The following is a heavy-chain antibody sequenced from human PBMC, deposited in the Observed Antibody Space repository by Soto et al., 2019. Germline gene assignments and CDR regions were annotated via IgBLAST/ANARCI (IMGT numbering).Heavy chain of an antibody. CDR3: ARPNSGYDLAFDP. CDR2: IYYSGST. V-gene: IGHV4-39*01. Sequence: PSETLSLTCTVSGGSISSSSYYWGWIRQPPGKGLEWIGSIYYSGSTYYNPSLKSRVTISVDTSKNQFSLKLSSVTAADTAVYYCARPNSGYDLAFDPWGQGTLVTVSS. CDR1: GGSISSSSYY. J-gene: IGHJ5*02. D-gene: IGHD5-12*01.